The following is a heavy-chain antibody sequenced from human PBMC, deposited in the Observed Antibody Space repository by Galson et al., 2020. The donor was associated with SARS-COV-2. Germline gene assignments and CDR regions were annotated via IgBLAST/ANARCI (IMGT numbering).Heavy chain of an antibody. CDR2: IYYSGST. D-gene: IGHD2-8*01. V-gene: IGHV4-39*01. Sequence: SETLSLTCTVSGGSISSSSYYWGWIRQPPGKGLEWIGSIYYSGSTYYNPSLKSRVTISVDTSKNQFSLKLSSVTAADTAVYYCARVMARFGSKPSTAWFDPWGQGTLVTVSS. J-gene: IGHJ5*02. CDR3: ARVMARFGSKPSTAWFDP. CDR1: GGSISSSSYY.